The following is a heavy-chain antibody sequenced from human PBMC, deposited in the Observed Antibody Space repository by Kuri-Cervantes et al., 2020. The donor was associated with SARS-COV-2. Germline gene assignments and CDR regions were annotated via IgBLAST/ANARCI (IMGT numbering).Heavy chain of an antibody. V-gene: IGHV3-7*01. J-gene: IGHJ6*04. CDR1: GFTFSNDW. Sequence: GESLKISCAASGFTFSNDWMSWVRQAPGKGLEWVANIKQDGSEKYYVDSVKGRFTISRDNAKNSLYLQMNSLRAEDTAVYYCARVVYSSYPGGLRIWGKGTTVTVSS. D-gene: IGHD6-6*01. CDR3: ARVVYSSYPGGLRI. CDR2: IKQDGSEK.